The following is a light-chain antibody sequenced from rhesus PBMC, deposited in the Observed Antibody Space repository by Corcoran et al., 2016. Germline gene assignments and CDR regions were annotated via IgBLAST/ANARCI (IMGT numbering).Light chain of an antibody. CDR3: SSYSGVKTFI. Sequence: QAVLTQIRSVSGSPGQSVTISCTGTSSDIGTYNYVYWFQQHPGTAPKLMIFEVSKRPSGVSDRFSGSKSGNTATLPISGLQAGDGADYYCSSYSGVKTFIFGTGTRLTVL. CDR1: SSDIGTYNY. CDR2: EVS. V-gene: IGLV2-32*02. J-gene: IGLJ1*01.